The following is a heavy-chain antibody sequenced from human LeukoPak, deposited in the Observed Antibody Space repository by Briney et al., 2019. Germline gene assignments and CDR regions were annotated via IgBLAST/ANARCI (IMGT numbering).Heavy chain of an antibody. D-gene: IGHD3-22*01. CDR1: GFTFSNYA. CDR2: ISGSGGNT. CDR3: AKGYYYDSSGYWYYFDY. J-gene: IGHJ4*02. Sequence: PGGSLRLSCVASGFTFSNYAMNWVRQAPGKGLEWVSTISGSGGNTYYADSVKGRFTISRDNSKNTLYLQMNSLRAEDTAVYYCAKGYYYDSSGYWYYFDYWGQGTLVTVSS. V-gene: IGHV3-23*01.